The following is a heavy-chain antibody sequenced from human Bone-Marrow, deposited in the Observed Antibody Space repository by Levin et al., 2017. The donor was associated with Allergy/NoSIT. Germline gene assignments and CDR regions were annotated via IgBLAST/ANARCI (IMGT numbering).Heavy chain of an antibody. Sequence: AGGSLRLSCAASGFTFSSYNMNWVRQAPGKGLEWVSSISSSGTDIYYADSVKGRFTISRDNAKKSLDLQMNSLRVEDMGVYYCARDLDTAMGFDYWGQGSLVTVSS. D-gene: IGHD5-18*01. CDR3: ARDLDTAMGFDY. CDR1: GFTFSSYN. CDR2: ISSSGTDI. J-gene: IGHJ4*02. V-gene: IGHV3-21*01.